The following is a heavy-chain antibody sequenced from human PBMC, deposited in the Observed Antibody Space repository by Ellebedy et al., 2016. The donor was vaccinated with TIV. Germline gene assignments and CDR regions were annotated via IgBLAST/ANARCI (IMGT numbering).Heavy chain of an antibody. J-gene: IGHJ4*02. CDR2: IYTTGST. Sequence: MLSETLSLTCNISGAGDSISSYYWSWIRQPAGKGLEWIGRIYTTGSTTYSPSLKSRVTMSIDTSKNQFSLKLSSVTAADTAVYYCARGALFAYYFDYWGQGTLVTVSS. V-gene: IGHV4-4*07. CDR1: GAGDSISSYY. D-gene: IGHD3-3*01. CDR3: ARGALFAYYFDY.